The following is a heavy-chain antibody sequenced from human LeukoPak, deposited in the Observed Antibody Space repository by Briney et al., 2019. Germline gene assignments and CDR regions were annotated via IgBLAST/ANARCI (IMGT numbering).Heavy chain of an antibody. CDR2: ISYDGNSK. CDR3: AKAANWGSLYY. J-gene: IGHJ4*02. Sequence: GGSLRLSCAASVFTFSRYGMHWFRQPLGKGLEWVAVISYDGNSKYYADSVKGRFTISRDNSKHTLYLQMNSLRAEDTAVYYCAKAANWGSLYYWGQGTLVTVSS. CDR1: VFTFSRYG. V-gene: IGHV3-30*18. D-gene: IGHD7-27*01.